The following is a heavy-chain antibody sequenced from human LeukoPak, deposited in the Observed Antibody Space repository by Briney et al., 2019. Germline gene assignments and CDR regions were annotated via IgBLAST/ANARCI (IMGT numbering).Heavy chain of an antibody. D-gene: IGHD1-1*01. CDR2: ISYDGTTH. CDR1: GFTFSSYG. CDR3: AKAGLGTTPYYFDY. V-gene: IGHV3-30*18. Sequence: PGRSLRLSCAASGFTFSSYGMHWVRQAPGKGLEWGAVISYDGTTHYYAVSVKGRFTISTDNSKNTLYLQMNSLRAEDTAVYYCAKAGLGTTPYYFDYWGQGTLVTVSS. J-gene: IGHJ4*02.